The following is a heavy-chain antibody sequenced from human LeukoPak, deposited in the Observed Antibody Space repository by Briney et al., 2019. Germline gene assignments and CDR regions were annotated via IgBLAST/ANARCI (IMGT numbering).Heavy chain of an antibody. V-gene: IGHV1-46*01. CDR3: AREMSSGRWFDP. CDR1: GYTFTSYY. D-gene: IGHD5-12*01. Sequence: ASVKVSCKASGYTFTSYYMRWVRQAPGQGLEWMGIINPSGGSTSYAQKFQGRVTMTRDMSTSAVYMELSSLRSEDTAVYYCAREMSSGRWFDPWGQGTLVTVSS. J-gene: IGHJ5*02. CDR2: INPSGGST.